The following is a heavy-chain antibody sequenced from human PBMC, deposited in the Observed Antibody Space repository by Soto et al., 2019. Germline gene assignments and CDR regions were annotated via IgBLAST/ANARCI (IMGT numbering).Heavy chain of an antibody. V-gene: IGHV4-31*11. Sequence: LSGKSVVPGGSRSSGSYYWSWIRQHPGKGLEWIGYIYYSGSTYYNPSLKSRVTISVDTSKNQFSLKLSSVTAADTAVYYCARLVLTGNTFHIW. J-gene: IGHJ3*02. CDR1: GGSRSSGSYY. CDR3: ARLVLTGNTFHI. D-gene: IGHD2-8*02. CDR2: IYYSGST.